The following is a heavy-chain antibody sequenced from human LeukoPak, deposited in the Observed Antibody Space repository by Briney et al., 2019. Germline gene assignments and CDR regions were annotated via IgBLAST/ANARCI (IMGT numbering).Heavy chain of an antibody. CDR3: ARGSVLRFLEWSGYFDY. V-gene: IGHV4-38-2*02. J-gene: IGHJ4*02. Sequence: SETLSLTCTVSGYSISSGYYWGWIRQPPGKGLEWIGSIYHSGSTYYNPSLKSRVTISVDTSKNQFSLKLSSVTAADTAVYYCARGSVLRFLEWSGYFDYWGQGTLVTVSP. CDR1: GYSISSGYY. CDR2: IYHSGST. D-gene: IGHD3-3*01.